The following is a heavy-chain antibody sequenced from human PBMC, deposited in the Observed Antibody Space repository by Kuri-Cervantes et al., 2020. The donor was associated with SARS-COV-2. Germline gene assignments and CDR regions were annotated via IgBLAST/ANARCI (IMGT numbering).Heavy chain of an antibody. V-gene: IGHV3-30*02. CDR2: IRYDGHSE. D-gene: IGHD1-1*01. CDR3: AKAQTGRSPDAFDI. CDR1: GFTFRNYG. Sequence: GESLKISCAPSGFTFRNYGMHWVRLAPGKGLEWMAFIRYDGHSEDYADSVKGRFTVSRDNSKNTLYLQMNSLTTEDTAVYYCAKAQTGRSPDAFDIWGQGTMVTVSS. J-gene: IGHJ3*02.